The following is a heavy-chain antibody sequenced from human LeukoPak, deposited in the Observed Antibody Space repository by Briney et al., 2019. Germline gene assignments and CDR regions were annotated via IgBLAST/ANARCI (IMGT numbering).Heavy chain of an antibody. CDR3: ARETGTWGLLNWFDP. V-gene: IGHV6-1*01. D-gene: IGHD1-1*01. Sequence: SQTLSLTCAISGDSVSSNSAAWNGIRQSPSRGLEWLGRTYYRSKWYNDYAVSVKSRITINPDTSKSQFSLQLNSVTPEDTAVYYCARETGTWGLLNWFDPWGQGTLVTVSS. CDR2: TYYRSKWYN. CDR1: GDSVSSNSAA. J-gene: IGHJ5*02.